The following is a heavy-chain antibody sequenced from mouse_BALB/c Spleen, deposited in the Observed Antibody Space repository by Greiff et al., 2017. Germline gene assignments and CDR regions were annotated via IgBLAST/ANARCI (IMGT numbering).Heavy chain of an antibody. CDR3: ARGYYGYGAMDY. CDR2: ISSGSSTI. D-gene: IGHD1-2*01. J-gene: IGHJ4*01. CDR1: GFTFSSFG. V-gene: IGHV5-17*02. Sequence: EVMLVESGGGLVQPGGSRKLSCAASGFTFSSFGMHWVRQAPEKGLEWVAYISSGSSTIYYADTVKGRFTISRDNPKNTLFLQMTSLRSEDTAMYYCARGYYGYGAMDYWGQGTSVTVSS.